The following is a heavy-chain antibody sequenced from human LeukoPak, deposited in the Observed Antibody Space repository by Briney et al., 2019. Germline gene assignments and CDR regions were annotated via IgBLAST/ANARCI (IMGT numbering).Heavy chain of an antibody. Sequence: PGGSLRLSCAASGFTFSSYEMNWVRQAPGKGLEWVSYISSSGSTIYYADSVKGRFTISRDNAKNSLYLQMNSLRAEDTAVYYCARDMGIAAAGTGFDYWGQGTLVTVSS. D-gene: IGHD6-13*01. CDR1: GFTFSSYE. CDR2: ISSSGSTI. V-gene: IGHV3-48*03. CDR3: ARDMGIAAAGTGFDY. J-gene: IGHJ4*02.